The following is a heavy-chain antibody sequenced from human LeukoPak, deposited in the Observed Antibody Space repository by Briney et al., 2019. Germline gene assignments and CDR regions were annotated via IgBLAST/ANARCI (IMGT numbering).Heavy chain of an antibody. Sequence: GASMKVSCKASGYTFTSCAMHWVRQAPGQRLEWMGWINAGNGNTRYSQKFQDRVTITRDTSASTAYMELSSLRSVDTAVYYCARDMSSDWSLDYWGQGTLVTVSS. J-gene: IGHJ4*02. V-gene: IGHV1-3*01. D-gene: IGHD6-19*01. CDR3: ARDMSSDWSLDY. CDR2: INAGNGNT. CDR1: GYTFTSCA.